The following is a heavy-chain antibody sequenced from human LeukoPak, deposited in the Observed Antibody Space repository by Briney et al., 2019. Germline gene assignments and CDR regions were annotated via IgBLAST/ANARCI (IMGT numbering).Heavy chain of an antibody. D-gene: IGHD3-10*01. CDR3: ASFGPLQPDNAFDI. CDR1: GGSISSYY. Sequence: PSETLSLTCTVSGGSISSYYWSWIRQPPGKGLEWIGYIYYSGSTNYNPSLKSRVTISVDRSKNQFSLKLSSVTAADTAVYYCASFGPLQPDNAFDIWGQGTMVTVSS. CDR2: IYYSGST. V-gene: IGHV4-59*12. J-gene: IGHJ3*02.